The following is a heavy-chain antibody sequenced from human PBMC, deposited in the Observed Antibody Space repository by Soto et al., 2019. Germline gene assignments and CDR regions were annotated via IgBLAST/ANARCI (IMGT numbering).Heavy chain of an antibody. CDR3: ARDRVESGYPEYFQH. Sequence: GGSLRLSCAASGFTFSDYYMSWIRQAPGKGLEWVSSVISSSSSTYYADSVKGRFTISRDNSKNTLYLQMNSLRAEDTAVYYCARDRVESGYPEYFQHWGQGTLVTVSS. CDR1: GFTFSDYY. D-gene: IGHD3-22*01. J-gene: IGHJ1*01. CDR2: VISSSSST. V-gene: IGHV3-11*05.